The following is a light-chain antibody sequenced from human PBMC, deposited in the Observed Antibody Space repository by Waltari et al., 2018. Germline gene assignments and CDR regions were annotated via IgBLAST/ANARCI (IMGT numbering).Light chain of an antibody. J-gene: IGLJ3*02. CDR1: SGPLPTPSY. CDR2: KAN. V-gene: IGLV8-61*01. CDR3: ALYMGSGIWV. Sequence: QTVVTQEPSLSVSPGGPVTILCALSSGPLPTPSYAPWYQQTPGQAPRTLVYKANARSSGVPDRFSGSILGNTAALTITGAQADDESDYYCALYMGSGIWVFGGGTRLTVL.